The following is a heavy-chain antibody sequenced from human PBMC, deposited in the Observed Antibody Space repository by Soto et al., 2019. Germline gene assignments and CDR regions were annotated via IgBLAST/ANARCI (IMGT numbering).Heavy chain of an antibody. J-gene: IGHJ6*02. Sequence: ASVKVSCKVSGYTLTELSMHWVRQAPGKGLEWMGGFDPEDGETIYAQKFQGRVTMTEDTSTDTAYMELNSLRSEDTAVYYCERSAGGYIVLVPADYYYGMDVWGQGTTVTVSS. CDR3: ERSAGGYIVLVPADYYYGMDV. CDR2: FDPEDGET. V-gene: IGHV1-24*01. CDR1: GYTLTELS. D-gene: IGHD2-2*01.